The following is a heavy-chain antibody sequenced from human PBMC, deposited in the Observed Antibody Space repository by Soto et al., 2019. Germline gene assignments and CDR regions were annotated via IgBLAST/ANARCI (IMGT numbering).Heavy chain of an antibody. V-gene: IGHV3-33*01. CDR3: AREGGYSYGNYYYYYGMDV. CDR1: GFTFSSYG. D-gene: IGHD5-18*01. CDR2: IWYDGSNK. Sequence: QVQLVESGGGVVQPGRSLRLPCAASGFTFSSYGMHWVRQAPGKGLEWVAVIWYDGSNKYYADSVKGRFTISRDNSKNTLYLQMNSLRAEDTAVYYCAREGGYSYGNYYYYYGMDVWGQGTTVTVSS. J-gene: IGHJ6*02.